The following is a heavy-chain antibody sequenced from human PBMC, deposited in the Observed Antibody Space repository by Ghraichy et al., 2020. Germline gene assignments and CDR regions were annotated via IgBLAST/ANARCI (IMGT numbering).Heavy chain of an antibody. J-gene: IGHJ6*02. Sequence: LSLTCVGSGFNFGSYNMNWVRQSPGKDLEWVSYITSSSRSIFYADSVKGRFTISRDNAQNSLYLQMNSLRDEDTAVYYCARASTVVRFYYYDGMDVWGQGTTVTLS. D-gene: IGHD4-23*01. V-gene: IGHV3-48*02. CDR2: ITSSSRSI. CDR1: GFNFGSYN. CDR3: ARASTVVRFYYYDGMDV.